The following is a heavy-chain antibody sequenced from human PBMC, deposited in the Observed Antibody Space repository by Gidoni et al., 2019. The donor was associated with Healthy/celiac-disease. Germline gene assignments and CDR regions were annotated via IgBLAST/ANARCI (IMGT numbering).Heavy chain of an antibody. CDR1: GFTFSSYS. CDR2: ISSSSSYI. Sequence: EVQLVESGGGLVKPGGSLRLSCAASGFTFSSYSMNWVRQAPGKGLEWVSSISSSSSYIYYADSVKGRFTISRDNAKNALYLQMNSLRAEDTAVYYCARASGYDLWGPYYFDYWGQGTLVTVSS. D-gene: IGHD5-12*01. V-gene: IGHV3-21*01. J-gene: IGHJ4*02. CDR3: ARASGYDLWGPYYFDY.